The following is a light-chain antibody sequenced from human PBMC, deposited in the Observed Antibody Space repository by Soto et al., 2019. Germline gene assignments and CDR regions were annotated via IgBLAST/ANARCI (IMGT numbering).Light chain of an antibody. CDR1: QSISTW. V-gene: IGKV1-5*01. J-gene: IGKJ1*01. CDR3: QQYNSHST. Sequence: DIQMTHSPSTLSASVGGRFTITCRASQSISTWLAWYQQKPGKAPKLLIYDASSLESGVPSRFSGSGSGTDFPLTISRLQPEDSASYYCQQYNSHSTFGQGTKVDIK. CDR2: DAS.